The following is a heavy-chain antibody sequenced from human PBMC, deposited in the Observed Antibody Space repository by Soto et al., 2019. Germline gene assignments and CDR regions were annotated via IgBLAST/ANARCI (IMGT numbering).Heavy chain of an antibody. D-gene: IGHD1-26*01. J-gene: IGHJ5*02. CDR1: GGSISKSSYD. CDR2: MSYSGST. Sequence: KPSETLSLTCTVSGGSISKSSYDWVWIRQPPGKGLEWVGSMSYSGSTYYNPSLKSRVAISVDTSENQLSLQVSSVTAADTAVYYCSRRAPERFDPWGQGTLVTVSS. CDR3: SRRAPERFDP. V-gene: IGHV4-39*01.